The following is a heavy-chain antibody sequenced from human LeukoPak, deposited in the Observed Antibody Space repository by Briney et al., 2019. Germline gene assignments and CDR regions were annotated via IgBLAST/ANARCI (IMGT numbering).Heavy chain of an antibody. V-gene: IGHV5-51*01. J-gene: IGHJ4*02. CDR2: IYPGDSDT. CDR3: ARLGYYDSSGYYPGD. Sequence: GESLKISCKGSGYIFTSYWIGWVRQMPGKGLEWMGIIYPGDSDTRYSPSFQGQVTISADKSISTAYLQWSSLKASDTAMYYCARLGYYDSSGYYPGDWGQGTLVTVSS. D-gene: IGHD3-22*01. CDR1: GYIFTSYW.